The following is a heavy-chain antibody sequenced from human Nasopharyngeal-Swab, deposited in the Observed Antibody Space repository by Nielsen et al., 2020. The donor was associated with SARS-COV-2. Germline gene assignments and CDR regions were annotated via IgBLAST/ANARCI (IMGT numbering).Heavy chain of an antibody. CDR3: ARDLGGAAAGTDY. V-gene: IGHV3-33*01. CDR1: GFTFSSYG. Sequence: GESLKISCAASGFTFSSYGMHWVRQAPGKGLEWVAVIWYDGSNKYYADSVKGRFTNSRDNSKNTLYLQMNSLRAEDTAVYYCARDLGGAAAGTDYWGQGTLVTVSS. D-gene: IGHD6-13*01. J-gene: IGHJ4*02. CDR2: IWYDGSNK.